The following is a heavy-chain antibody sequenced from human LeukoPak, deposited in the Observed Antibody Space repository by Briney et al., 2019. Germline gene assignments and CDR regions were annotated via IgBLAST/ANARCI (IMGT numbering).Heavy chain of an antibody. V-gene: IGHV1-69*13. CDR2: IIPIFGTA. CDR3: ATGQYSGYAHAPLY. D-gene: IGHD5-12*01. J-gene: IGHJ4*02. CDR1: GYTLTSNS. Sequence: GASVKVSCKASGYTLTSNSMHWVRQAPGQGLEWMGGIIPIFGTANYAQKFQGRVTITADESTSTAYMELSSLRSEDTAVYYCATGQYSGYAHAPLYWGQGTLVTVSS.